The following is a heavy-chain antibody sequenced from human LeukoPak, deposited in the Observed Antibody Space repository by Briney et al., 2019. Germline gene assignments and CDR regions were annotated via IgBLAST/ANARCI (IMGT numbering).Heavy chain of an antibody. V-gene: IGHV1-2*02. J-gene: IGHJ4*02. D-gene: IGHD5-24*01. CDR1: GYTFTGYY. Sequence: ASVQVSCKASGYTFTGYYMHWVRQAPGQGLEWMGWINPNSGGTNYAQKFQGRVTMTRDTSISTAYMELSRLRSDDTAVYYCAREYRDGYNWESVTNDYWGQGTLVTVSS. CDR2: INPNSGGT. CDR3: AREYRDGYNWESVTNDY.